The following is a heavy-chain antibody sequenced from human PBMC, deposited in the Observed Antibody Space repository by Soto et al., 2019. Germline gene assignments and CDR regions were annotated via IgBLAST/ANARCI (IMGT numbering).Heavy chain of an antibody. CDR2: INPSGGST. J-gene: IGHJ5*02. V-gene: IGHV1-46*01. D-gene: IGHD3-3*01. CDR1: GYTFTSYY. Sequence: GASVKVSCKASGYTFTSYYMHWVRQAPGQGLEWMGIINPSGGSTSYAQKFQGRVTMTRDTSTSTVYMELSSLRSEDTAVYYCARGGLRLRFLEWSQEWSWFDPWGQGTLVTVSS. CDR3: ARGGLRLRFLEWSQEWSWFDP.